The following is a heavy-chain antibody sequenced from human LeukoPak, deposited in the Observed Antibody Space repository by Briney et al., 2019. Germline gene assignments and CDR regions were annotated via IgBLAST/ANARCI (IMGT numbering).Heavy chain of an antibody. D-gene: IGHD3/OR15-3a*01. J-gene: IGHJ4*02. CDR2: INSSSSYI. CDR1: GFTFSSYA. CDR3: ARDPTGYYTPRPDFDC. V-gene: IGHV3-21*01. Sequence: GGSLRLSCAASGFTFSSYAMSWVRQAPGKGLEWVSSINSSSSYIYYADSVKGRFTISRDNAKNSLYLQMNSLRAEDTAVYYCARDPTGYYTPRPDFDCWGQGTLVTVSS.